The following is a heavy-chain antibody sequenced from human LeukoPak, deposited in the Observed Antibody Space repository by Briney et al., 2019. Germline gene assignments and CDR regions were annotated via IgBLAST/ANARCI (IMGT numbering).Heavy chain of an antibody. V-gene: IGHV4-39*01. CDR2: IYYSGST. CDR1: GGSISSSSYY. D-gene: IGHD7-27*01. Sequence: TSETLSLTCTVSGGSISSSSYYWGWIRQPPGKGLEWIGSIYYSGSTYYNPSLKSRVTISVDTSKNQFSLKLSSVTAADTAVYYCARHDLTGDYHYYYYMDVWGKGTTVTISS. CDR3: ARHDLTGDYHYYYYMDV. J-gene: IGHJ6*03.